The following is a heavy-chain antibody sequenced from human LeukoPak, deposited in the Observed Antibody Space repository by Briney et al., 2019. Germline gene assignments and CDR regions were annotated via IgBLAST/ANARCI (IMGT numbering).Heavy chain of an antibody. V-gene: IGHV3-13*01. CDR2: IGTAGDT. D-gene: IGHD3-10*01. Sequence: PGGSLRLSCAASGFTFSSYDMHWVRQATGKGLEWVSAIGTAGDTYYPGSVKGRFTISRENAKNSLYLQMNSLRAGDTAVYYCARGGRRLWFGESNGYMDVWGKGTTVTISS. CDR1: GFTFSSYD. J-gene: IGHJ6*03. CDR3: ARGGRRLWFGESNGYMDV.